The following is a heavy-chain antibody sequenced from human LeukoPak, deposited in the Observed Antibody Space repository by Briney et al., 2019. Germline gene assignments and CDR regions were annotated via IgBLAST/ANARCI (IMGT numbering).Heavy chain of an antibody. CDR1: GFTFSAYG. CDR3: AKDIDPGASYFDY. V-gene: IGHV3-30*18. CDR2: ISYDGSHK. J-gene: IGHJ4*02. Sequence: PERSLRLSCAASGFTFSAYGVHWVRQAPGKGLEWLATISYDGSHKYYADSVKGRFTNSRDNSKNTLYLQMNSLRAEDTAVYYCAKDIDPGASYFDYWGQGTLVTVSS. D-gene: IGHD4/OR15-4a*01.